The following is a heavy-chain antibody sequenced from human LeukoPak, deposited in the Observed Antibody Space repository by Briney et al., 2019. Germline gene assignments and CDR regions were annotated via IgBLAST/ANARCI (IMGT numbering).Heavy chain of an antibody. CDR1: GGSISSYY. Sequence: SETLSLTCTVSGGSISSYYWSWIRQPPGKGLEWMGYIYYSGSTYYNPSLKSRVTISVDTSKNQFSLKLSSVTAADTAVYYCARDDGDYAFDYWGQGTLVTVSS. D-gene: IGHD4-17*01. J-gene: IGHJ4*02. CDR3: ARDDGDYAFDY. V-gene: IGHV4-59*12. CDR2: IYYSGST.